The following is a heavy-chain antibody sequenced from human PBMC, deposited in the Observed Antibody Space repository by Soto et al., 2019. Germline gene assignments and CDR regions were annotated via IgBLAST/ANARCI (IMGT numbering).Heavy chain of an antibody. D-gene: IGHD3-3*01. CDR3: AGAWDDFWSGYYYYGMDV. Sequence: GGSLSLSCAASGFTFSSYGMHWVRQAPGKGLEWVAVISYDGSNKYYADSVKGRFTISRDNSKSTLYLQMNSLRAEDTAVYYCAGAWDDFWSGYYYYGMDVWGQGTTVTVSS. V-gene: IGHV3-30-3*01. CDR2: ISYDGSNK. J-gene: IGHJ6*02. CDR1: GFTFSSYG.